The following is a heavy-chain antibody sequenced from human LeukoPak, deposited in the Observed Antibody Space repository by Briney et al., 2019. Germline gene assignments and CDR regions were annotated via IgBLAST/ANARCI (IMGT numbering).Heavy chain of an antibody. CDR2: ISPNNGNT. Sequence: ASVKVSCKASGYTFTSYGISWVRQATGQGLEWMGWISPNNGNTNYAQKLQGRVTMTTDTSSTTAYMELRSLGCDDTALYYCARDVSSSGWFWSFFGHWGQGTPVTVSS. D-gene: IGHD6-19*01. CDR1: GYTFTSYG. CDR3: ARDVSSSGWFWSFFGH. J-gene: IGHJ4*02. V-gene: IGHV1-18*01.